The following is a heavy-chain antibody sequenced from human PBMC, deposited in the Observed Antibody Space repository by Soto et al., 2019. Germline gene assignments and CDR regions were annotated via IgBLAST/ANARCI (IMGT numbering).Heavy chain of an antibody. D-gene: IGHD4-17*01. CDR1: GFSFSSYG. V-gene: IGHV3-30*18. CDR2: TSNDGSNE. Sequence: QVQLVESGGGVVQPGRSLRLSCAASGFSFSSYGMHWVRQAPGKGLEWVALTSNDGSNEYYADPVKGRFTISRDNSKNTLYLQMHSLRAEDTAVYHCSKSWTYAHYYYGLDVWGQGTTVTVSS. CDR3: SKSWTYAHYYYGLDV. J-gene: IGHJ6*02.